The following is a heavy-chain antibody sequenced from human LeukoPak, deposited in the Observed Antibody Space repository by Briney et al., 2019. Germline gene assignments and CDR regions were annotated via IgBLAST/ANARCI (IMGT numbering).Heavy chain of an antibody. V-gene: IGHV4-4*07. Sequence: PSETLSLTCTVSGGSISSYYWSWIRQPAGKGLEWIGRIYTSGSTNYNPSLKSRVTMSVDTSKNQFSLKLSSVTAADTAVYYCARQGGSSSWNYYYGMDVWGQGTTVTVSS. CDR3: ARQGGSSSWNYYYGMDV. D-gene: IGHD6-13*01. CDR2: IYTSGST. CDR1: GGSISSYY. J-gene: IGHJ6*02.